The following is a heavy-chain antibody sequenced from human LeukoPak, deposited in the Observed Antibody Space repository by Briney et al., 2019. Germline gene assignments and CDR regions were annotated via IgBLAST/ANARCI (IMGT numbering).Heavy chain of an antibody. CDR3: AKDSGAYSYGSFDY. D-gene: IGHD5-18*01. CDR2: ISGSGGST. V-gene: IGHV3-23*01. CDR1: GFTVSSNY. J-gene: IGHJ4*02. Sequence: GGSLRLSCAASGFTVSSNYMSWVRQAPGKGLEWVSAISGSGGSTYYADSVKGRFTISRDNSKNTLYLQMNSLRAEDTAVYYCAKDSGAYSYGSFDYWGQGTLVTVSS.